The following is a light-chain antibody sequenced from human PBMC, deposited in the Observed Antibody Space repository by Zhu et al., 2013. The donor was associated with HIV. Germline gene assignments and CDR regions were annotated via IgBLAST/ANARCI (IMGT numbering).Light chain of an antibody. CDR3: QQYNNWPPWT. CDR1: QSVGSN. CDR2: ATS. Sequence: EIVMTQSPAALSVSPGERATLSCRASQSVGSNLAWYQQKPGQAPRLLMYATSTRASGVSGRFSGSGSGTEFTLTINSLQSEDFAVYYCQQYNNWPPWTFGQGTKVEIK. V-gene: IGKV3-15*01. J-gene: IGKJ1*01.